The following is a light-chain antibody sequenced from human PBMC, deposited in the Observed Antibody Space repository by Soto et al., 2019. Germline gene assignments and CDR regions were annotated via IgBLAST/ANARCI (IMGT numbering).Light chain of an antibody. CDR1: GSGF. CDR3: YSYAGSNRV. Sequence: QSVLTHPPSASRSPGHSFTISFTGTGSGFVSWYQQHPGKAPKLMIYEVTKRHSGVPDRFSGSRSGKTAYLTVSGLLAEDEADYYCYSYAGSNRVFGTGTKVTVL. V-gene: IGLV2-8*01. J-gene: IGLJ1*01. CDR2: EVT.